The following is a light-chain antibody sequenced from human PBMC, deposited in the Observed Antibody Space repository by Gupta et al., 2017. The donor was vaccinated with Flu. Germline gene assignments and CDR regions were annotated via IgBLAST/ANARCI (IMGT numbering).Light chain of an antibody. CDR1: QGINSY. Sequence: GDRVTITCRASQGINSYLAWFQQKPGKAPESLIYAASTLQSGVPSRFSGSGSGTDCILTISSLQAEDSATYYCQQYKIYPLTLGGGTKVEIK. J-gene: IGKJ4*01. V-gene: IGKV1-16*01. CDR3: QQYKIYPLT. CDR2: AAS.